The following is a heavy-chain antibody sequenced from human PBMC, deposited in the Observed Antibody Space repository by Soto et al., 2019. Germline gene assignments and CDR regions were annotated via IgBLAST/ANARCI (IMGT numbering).Heavy chain of an antibody. CDR1: GASIRSTDYY. CDR2: VYYTGST. V-gene: IGHV4-30-4*01. J-gene: IGHJ5*02. Sequence: SETLSLTCTVSGASIRSTDYYWSWIRQAPGKGLEWIGYVYYTGSTYYNPSLMSRLTISVDTSKNQFSLKLTSVTAAQTAVYYCVRTARQGAVAPHWFDRWGQGTQVTVSS. CDR3: VRTARQGAVAPHWFDR. D-gene: IGHD2-21*02.